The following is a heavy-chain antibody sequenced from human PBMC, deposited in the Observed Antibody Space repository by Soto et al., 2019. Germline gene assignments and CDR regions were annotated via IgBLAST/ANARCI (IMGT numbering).Heavy chain of an antibody. CDR3: VRDRVPTAPEFDY. V-gene: IGHV1-2*02. CDR1: GYTFTDYY. D-gene: IGHD5-12*01. J-gene: IGHJ4*02. Sequence: QVQLVQSGAEVKKPGASVKVSCKASGYTFTDYYIHWVRQAPGQGPEWLGWTNTNTGGTNYAQKFKGRVTVTSDTSTNTAYMALYRLTSDDTAVYYCVRDRVPTAPEFDYWGKGTQITVSS. CDR2: TNTNTGGT.